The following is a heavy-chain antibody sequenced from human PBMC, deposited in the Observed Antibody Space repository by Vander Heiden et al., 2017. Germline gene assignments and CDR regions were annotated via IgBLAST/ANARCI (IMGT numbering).Heavy chain of an antibody. Sequence: QGQLVQSGAEVKKPGASVRVSCKASGYPFTTYAINWVRQASGQGLEWMGWMDPKTGETGYAQRFQGRVTMTRNISRSTAYMELSGLRSEDTAVYFCARVARFAGSYYNYFDTWGQGSLVTVSS. CDR2: MDPKTGET. V-gene: IGHV1-8*01. CDR3: ARVARFAGSYYNYFDT. CDR1: GYPFTTYA. J-gene: IGHJ4*02. D-gene: IGHD1-26*01.